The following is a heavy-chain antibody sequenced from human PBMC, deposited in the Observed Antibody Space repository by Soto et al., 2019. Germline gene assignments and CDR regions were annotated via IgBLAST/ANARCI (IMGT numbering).Heavy chain of an antibody. J-gene: IGHJ4*02. CDR1: GGTFSSYA. CDR2: IIPIFGTA. V-gene: IGHV1-69*13. D-gene: IGHD6-19*01. CDR3: ARAVAVPADFDY. Sequence: SVKVSCKASGGTFSSYAISWVRQAPGQGLEWMGGIIPIFGTANYAQKFQGRVTITADESTSTTYMELSSLRSEDTAVYYCARAVAVPADFDYWGQGTLVTVSS.